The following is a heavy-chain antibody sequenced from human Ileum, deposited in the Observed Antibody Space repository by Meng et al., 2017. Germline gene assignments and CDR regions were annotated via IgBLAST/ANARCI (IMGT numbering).Heavy chain of an antibody. CDR3: ARVSSMIMVYGGSYFDY. CDR2: INHSGST. Sequence: VPYQPWGAGSVEPSETRSRPCAVYGGSFSGYYWSWIRQPPGKGLEWIGEINHSGSTNYNPSLKSRVTISVDTSKNQFSLKLSSVTAADTAVYYCARVSSMIMVYGGSYFDYWGQGTLVTVSS. V-gene: IGHV4-34*01. D-gene: IGHD2-8*01. CDR1: GGSFSGYY. J-gene: IGHJ4*02.